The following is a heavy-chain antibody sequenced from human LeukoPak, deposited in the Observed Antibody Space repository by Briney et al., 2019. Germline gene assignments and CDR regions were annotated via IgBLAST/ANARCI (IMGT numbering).Heavy chain of an antibody. CDR2: INHSGST. D-gene: IGHD3-3*01. CDR3: ARGLPPYDFWSGYYRMHFDY. Sequence: KPSETLSLTCACYGGSFSGYYWSWIRQPPGKGLEWIGEINHSGSTNYNPSLKSRVTISVDTSKNQFSLKLSSVTAADTAVYYCARGLPPYDFWSGYYRMHFDYWGQGTLVTVSS. J-gene: IGHJ4*02. V-gene: IGHV4-34*01. CDR1: GGSFSGYY.